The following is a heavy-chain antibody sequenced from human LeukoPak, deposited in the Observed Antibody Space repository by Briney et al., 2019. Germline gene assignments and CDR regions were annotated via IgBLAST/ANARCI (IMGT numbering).Heavy chain of an antibody. CDR2: ISGSGGST. J-gene: IGHJ4*02. V-gene: IGHV3-23*01. D-gene: IGHD5-18*01. Sequence: ASVKVSCKASGYTFSSYAMSWVRQAPGKGLEWVSAISGSGGSTYYADSVKGRFTISRDNSKNTLYLQMNSLRAEDTAVYYCAKGGPGGYSYGYGDYWGQGTLVTVSS. CDR3: AKGGPGGYSYGYGDY. CDR1: GYTFSSYA.